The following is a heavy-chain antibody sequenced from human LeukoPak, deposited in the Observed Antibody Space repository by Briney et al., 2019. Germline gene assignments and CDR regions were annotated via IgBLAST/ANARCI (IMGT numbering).Heavy chain of an antibody. J-gene: IGHJ4*02. CDR1: GGTFSSYA. Sequence: SVEVSCKASGGTFSSYAISWVRQAPGQGLEWMGGIIPIFGTANYAQKFQGRVTITTDESTSTAYMELSSLRSEDTAVYYCASSWANGFDYWGQGTLVTVSS. V-gene: IGHV1-69*05. CDR2: IIPIFGTA. D-gene: IGHD2-15*01. CDR3: ASSWANGFDY.